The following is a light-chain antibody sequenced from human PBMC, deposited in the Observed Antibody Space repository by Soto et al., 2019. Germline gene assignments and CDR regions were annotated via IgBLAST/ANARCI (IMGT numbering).Light chain of an antibody. J-gene: IGKJ4*01. V-gene: IGKV2-30*01. CDR1: ESLAYSDGNTY. Sequence: DVVMTQSPLSLPVTLGQPASISCRSSESLAYSDGNTYLNWFQQRPGQSPRRLIYHVSKRDSGVPDRFSGSGSGTDFTLKISRVEAEDVGVSYCMHGTHWPPRFGAGTKVDIK. CDR3: MHGTHWPPR. CDR2: HVS.